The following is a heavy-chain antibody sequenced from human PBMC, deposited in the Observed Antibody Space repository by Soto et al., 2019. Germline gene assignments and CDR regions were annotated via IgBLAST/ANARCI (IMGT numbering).Heavy chain of an antibody. D-gene: IGHD2-15*01. V-gene: IGHV3-21*01. CDR3: ARVGYCSGGSCHAAGGHAFDI. CDR1: GFTFSSYS. J-gene: IGHJ3*02. CDR2: ISSSSSYI. Sequence: GGSLRLSCAASGFTFSSYSMNWVRQAPGKGLEWVSSISSSSSYIYYADSVKGRFTISRDNAKNSLYLQMNSLRAEDTAVYYCARVGYCSGGSCHAAGGHAFDIWGQGTMVTVSS.